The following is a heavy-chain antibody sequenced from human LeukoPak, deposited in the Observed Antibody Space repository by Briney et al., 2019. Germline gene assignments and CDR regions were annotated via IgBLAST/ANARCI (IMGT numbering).Heavy chain of an antibody. V-gene: IGHV4-39*07. CDR1: GGSISSSSYY. CDR2: IYYSGST. Sequence: SETLSLTCTVSGGSISSSSYYWGWIRQPPGKGLEWIGSIYYSGSTYYNPSLKSRVTISVDTSKNQFSLKLSSVTAADTAVYYCARDVRYYDFWRAFDYWGQGTLVTVSS. CDR3: ARDVRYYDFWRAFDY. D-gene: IGHD3-3*01. J-gene: IGHJ4*02.